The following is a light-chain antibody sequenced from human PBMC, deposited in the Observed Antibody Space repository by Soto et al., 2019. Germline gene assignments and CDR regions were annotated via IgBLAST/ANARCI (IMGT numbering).Light chain of an antibody. J-gene: IGKJ1*01. CDR1: QSVSSNY. CDR2: GAS. CDR3: QQSGSSPWT. V-gene: IGKV3-20*01. Sequence: EIVLTQSPGTLSLSAGDRATLSCRASQSVSSNYLAWYQQKPGQTPRLLIYGASSRATGIPDRFSGSGSGPHLTLNISRLEPEDFAVYFCQQSGSSPWTFGQGTKVEIK.